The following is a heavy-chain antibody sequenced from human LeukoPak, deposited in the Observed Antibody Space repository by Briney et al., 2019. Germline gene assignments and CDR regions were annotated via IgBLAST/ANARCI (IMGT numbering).Heavy chain of an antibody. CDR2: IRYDKSNE. Sequence: GGSLRLSCTVSGFIFSNFGMHWVRQAPGKGLEWLAYIRYDKSNEYYADFVKGRFTIFRDNSKNVLYLQMNSLRPEDTALYFCARDYSSGYHSDGPRFDPWGQGTLVTVSS. V-gene: IGHV3-30*02. CDR1: GFIFSNFG. CDR3: ARDYSSGYHSDGPRFDP. D-gene: IGHD5-24*01. J-gene: IGHJ5*02.